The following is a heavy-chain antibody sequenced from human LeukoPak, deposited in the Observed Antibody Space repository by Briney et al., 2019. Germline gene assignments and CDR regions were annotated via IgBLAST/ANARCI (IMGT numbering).Heavy chain of an antibody. Sequence: SETLSLTCTVSGGSISSSSYYWGWIRQPPGKGLEWIGSIYYSGSTYYNPSLKSRVTISVDTSKNQFSLKMSSVTAADTAVYYCARAGDAFDIWGQGTMVTVSS. CDR2: IYYSGST. CDR1: GGSISSSSYY. V-gene: IGHV4-39*07. J-gene: IGHJ3*02. CDR3: ARAGDAFDI.